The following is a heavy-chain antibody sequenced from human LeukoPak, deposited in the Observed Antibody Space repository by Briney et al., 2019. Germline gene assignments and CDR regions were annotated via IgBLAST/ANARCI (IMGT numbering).Heavy chain of an antibody. J-gene: IGHJ4*02. D-gene: IGHD6-19*01. CDR1: GGSFSGYY. CDR2: INHSGST. Sequence: SETLSLTCAVYGGSFSGYYWSWIRQPPGKGLEWIGEINHSGSTNYNPSLKSRVTISVDTSKNQFSLKLSSVTAADTAVYYCARVRPAPSGIAVAGGDDYWGQGTLVTVSS. V-gene: IGHV4-34*01. CDR3: ARVRPAPSGIAVAGGDDY.